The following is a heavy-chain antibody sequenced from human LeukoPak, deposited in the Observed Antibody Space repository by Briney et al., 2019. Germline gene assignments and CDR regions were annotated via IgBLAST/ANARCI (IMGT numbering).Heavy chain of an antibody. Sequence: SSGGYYWSWIRQPPGKGLEWVSGISWNSNSIDYAESVKGRFTISRDNAKNSLYLQMNSLRPEDTALYYCAKIDYGGNDWGQGTLVTVSS. CDR2: ISWNSNSI. CDR3: AKIDYGGND. D-gene: IGHD4-23*01. J-gene: IGHJ4*02. CDR1: SSGGYY. V-gene: IGHV3-9*01.